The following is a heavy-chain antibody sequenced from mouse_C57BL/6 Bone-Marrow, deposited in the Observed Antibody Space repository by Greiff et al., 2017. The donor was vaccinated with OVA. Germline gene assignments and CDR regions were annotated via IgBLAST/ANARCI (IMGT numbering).Heavy chain of an antibody. V-gene: IGHV1-64*01. CDR2: IHPNSGST. J-gene: IGHJ2*01. Sequence: VQLQESGAELVKPGASVKLSCKASGYTFTSYWMHWVKQRPGQGLEWIGMIHPNSGSTNYNEKFKSKATLTVDKSSSTAYMQLSSLTSEDSAVYYCAPDLRRGYWGQGTTLTVSS. D-gene: IGHD1-2*01. CDR3: APDLRRGY. CDR1: GYTFTSYW.